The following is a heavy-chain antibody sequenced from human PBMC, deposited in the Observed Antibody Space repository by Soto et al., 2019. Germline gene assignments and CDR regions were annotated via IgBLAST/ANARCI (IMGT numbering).Heavy chain of an antibody. Sequence: ASVKVSCKASGYTFTSYGISWVRQAPGQGLEWMGWISAYNGNTNYAQKLQGRVTMTTDTSTSTAYMELRSLRSDDTAVYYCARDFFAVAGPGHTWFDPWGQGTLVTVSS. V-gene: IGHV1-18*01. CDR1: GYTFTSYG. D-gene: IGHD6-19*01. J-gene: IGHJ5*02. CDR2: ISAYNGNT. CDR3: ARDFFAVAGPGHTWFDP.